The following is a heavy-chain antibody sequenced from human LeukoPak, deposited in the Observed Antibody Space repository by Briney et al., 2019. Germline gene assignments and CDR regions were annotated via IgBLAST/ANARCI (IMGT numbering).Heavy chain of an antibody. CDR1: GGTFSSYA. V-gene: IGHV1-69*01. D-gene: IGHD3-10*01. J-gene: IGHJ4*02. CDR2: IIPIFGTA. CDR3: ARDPSTGIGLNYLDY. Sequence: SVKVSCKASGGTFSSYAISWVRQAPGQGLEWMGGIIPIFGTANYAQKFQGRVTITADESTSTAYMELSSLRSEDTAVYYCARDPSTGIGLNYLDYWGRGTLVTVSS.